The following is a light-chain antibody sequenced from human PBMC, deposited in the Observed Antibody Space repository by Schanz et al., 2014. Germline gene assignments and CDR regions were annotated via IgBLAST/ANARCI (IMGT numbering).Light chain of an antibody. CDR2: EVN. Sequence: QSALTQPASVSGSPGQSITISCTGTSSDVGSYNLVSWYQQHPGKAPKLMIYEVNKRPSGVSNRFSGSKSGNTASLTISALQAEDEAEYYCSSYTSSSTWVFGGGTKLTVL. J-gene: IGLJ3*02. CDR1: SSDVGSYNL. V-gene: IGLV2-14*02. CDR3: SSYTSSSTWV.